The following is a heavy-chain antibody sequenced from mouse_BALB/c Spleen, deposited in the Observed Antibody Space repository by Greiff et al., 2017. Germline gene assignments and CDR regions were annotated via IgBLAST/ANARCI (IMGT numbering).Heavy chain of an antibody. D-gene: IGHD1-1*01. CDR3: TRDPYGDHYYAMDY. CDR2: ISSGGSYT. V-gene: IGHV5-6-4*01. J-gene: IGHJ4*01. CDR1: GFTFSSYT. Sequence: EVQVVQSGGGLVKPGGSLKLSCAASGFTFSSYTMSWVRQTPEKRLEWVATISSGGSYTYYPDSVKGRFTISRDNAKNTLYLQMSSLKSEDTAMYYCTRDPYGDHYYAMDYWGQGTSVTVSS.